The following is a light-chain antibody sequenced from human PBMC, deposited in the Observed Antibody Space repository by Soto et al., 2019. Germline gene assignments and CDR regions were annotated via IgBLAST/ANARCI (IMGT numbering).Light chain of an antibody. J-gene: IGKJ1*01. CDR3: QQYNNWPLT. CDR1: QSVSSN. CDR2: GAS. Sequence: EMVMTQSPATLSVSPGERATLSCRASQSVSSNLAWYQQKPGQAPRLLIYGASTRATGIPARFSGSGSGTEFTLTICSLQSEDFAVYYCQQYNNWPLTFGQGTKVELK. V-gene: IGKV3-15*01.